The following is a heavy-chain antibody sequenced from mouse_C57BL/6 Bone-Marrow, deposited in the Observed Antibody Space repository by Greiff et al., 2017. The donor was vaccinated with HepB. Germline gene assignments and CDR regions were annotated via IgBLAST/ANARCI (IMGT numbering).Heavy chain of an antibody. D-gene: IGHD1-1*01. J-gene: IGHJ3*01. CDR3: ATYAWFAY. V-gene: IGHV1-52*01. Sequence: PIQGLEWIGNIDPSDSETHYNQKFKDKATLTVDKSSSTAYMQLSSLTSEDSAVYYCATYAWFAYWGQGTLVTVSA. CDR2: IDPSDSET.